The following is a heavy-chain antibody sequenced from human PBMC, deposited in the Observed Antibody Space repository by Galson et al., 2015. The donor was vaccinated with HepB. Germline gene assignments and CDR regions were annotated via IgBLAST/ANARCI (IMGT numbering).Heavy chain of an antibody. CDR3: ARGAKLAVAELIIPQDVYYFDY. D-gene: IGHD6-19*01. V-gene: IGHV1-8*01. J-gene: IGHJ4*02. CDR2: NPNSGNT. Sequence: NPNSGNTGYAQKFQGRVTMTRNTSISTAYMELSSLRSEDTAVYYCARGAKLAVAELIIPQDVYYFDYWGQGTLVTVSS.